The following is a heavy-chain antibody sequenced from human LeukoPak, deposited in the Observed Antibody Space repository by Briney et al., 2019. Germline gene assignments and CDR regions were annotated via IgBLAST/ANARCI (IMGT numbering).Heavy chain of an antibody. J-gene: IGHJ4*02. V-gene: IGHV3-48*04. Sequence: GGSLRLSCAGSGFTFGDYAMNWVRQAPGKGLEWLSFISGGGSTIHSAHSVKGRFTISRDNAKSLLYLQMTSLGAEDTAVYFCARGTTSGSFIIDHWGQGTLVAVSS. CDR3: ARGTTSGSFIIDH. CDR2: ISGGGSTI. CDR1: GFTFGDYA. D-gene: IGHD3-10*01.